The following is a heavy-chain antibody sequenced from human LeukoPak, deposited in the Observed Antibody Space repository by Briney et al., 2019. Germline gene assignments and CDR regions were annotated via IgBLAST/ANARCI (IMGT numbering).Heavy chain of an antibody. J-gene: IGHJ4*02. Sequence: GASVKVSCKTSGYTFTGYYMHWVRQAPGQGLEWMGWINPNSGGTNYAQKFQGRVTMTRDTSISTAYMELSRLRSDDTAVYYCARDEFQQLASREVYRGQGTLVTVSS. D-gene: IGHD6-13*01. CDR3: ARDEFQQLASREVY. CDR2: INPNSGGT. CDR1: GYTFTGYY. V-gene: IGHV1-2*02.